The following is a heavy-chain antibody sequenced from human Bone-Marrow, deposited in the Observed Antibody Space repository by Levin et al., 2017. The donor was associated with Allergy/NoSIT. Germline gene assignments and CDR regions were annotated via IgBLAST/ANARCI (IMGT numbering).Heavy chain of an antibody. D-gene: IGHD4-17*01. CDR2: ISSGRDHK. V-gene: IGHV3-30-3*01. J-gene: IGHJ3*02. CDR1: GFPFSTHG. CDR3: AALGYGDYARGAFDI. Sequence: GESLKISCAASGFPFSTHGMHWVRQAPGKGLEWVAVISSGRDHKHYAVSVRGRFTISRDNSMNTLYLQMNSLGAADTAVYYCAALGYGDYARGAFDIWGQGTMVAVSS.